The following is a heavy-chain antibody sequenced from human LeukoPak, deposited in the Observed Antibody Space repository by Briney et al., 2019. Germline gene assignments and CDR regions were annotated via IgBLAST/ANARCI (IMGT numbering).Heavy chain of an antibody. CDR3: ARGEGDSSGYLNWFDP. CDR2: ISSSSSYI. Sequence: GGSLRLSCAASGFTFSSYSMNWVRQAPGKGLEWVSSISSSSSYIYYADSVKGRFTISRDNAKNSLYLQMNSLRAEDTAVYYCARGEGDSSGYLNWFDPWGQGTLVTVSS. CDR1: GFTFSSYS. V-gene: IGHV3-21*01. J-gene: IGHJ5*02. D-gene: IGHD3-22*01.